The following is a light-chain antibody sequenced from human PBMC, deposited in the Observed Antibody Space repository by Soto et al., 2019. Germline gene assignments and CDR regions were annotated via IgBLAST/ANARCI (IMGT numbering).Light chain of an antibody. Sequence: EIVMTQSPATLSVFPGERATLSCRASQSVSTNLAWYQQKPGQAPRLLIYGASARATGIPARFSGSGSGTEFTLTISSLQSEDFAVYYCHRYKNWPPYTFGQGTKLEIK. J-gene: IGKJ2*01. CDR3: HRYKNWPPYT. CDR1: QSVSTN. V-gene: IGKV3-15*01. CDR2: GAS.